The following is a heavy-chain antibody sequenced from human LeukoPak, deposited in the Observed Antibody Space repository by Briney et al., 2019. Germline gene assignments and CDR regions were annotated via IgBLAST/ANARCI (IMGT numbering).Heavy chain of an antibody. CDR3: ARGRFGLDY. CDR2: IYTSGST. D-gene: IGHD3-3*01. J-gene: IGHJ4*02. V-gene: IGHV4-61*02. CDR1: GGSISSGIYY. Sequence: PSQTLSLTCTVSGGSISSGIYYWSWIRQPAGKGLEWIGRIYTSGSTNYNPSLKSRVTISVDTSKNQFSLKLSSVTAADTAVYYCARGRFGLDYWGQGTLVTVSS.